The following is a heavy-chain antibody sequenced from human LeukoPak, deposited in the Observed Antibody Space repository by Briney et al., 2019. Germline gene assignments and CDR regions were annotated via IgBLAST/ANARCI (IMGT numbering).Heavy chain of an antibody. CDR1: GGSISSNSYY. J-gene: IGHJ4*02. V-gene: IGHV4-39*01. CDR2: IYYSGSP. D-gene: IGHD3-10*01. CDR3: ARLWFGESDFDY. Sequence: PSETLSLTCTVSGGSISSNSYYWGWSRQPPGKRLEWTGSIYYSGSPYYNPSLKSRVIISVDTSKNQFSLKLSSVTAADTAVYYCARLWFGESDFDYWGQGTLVTVSS.